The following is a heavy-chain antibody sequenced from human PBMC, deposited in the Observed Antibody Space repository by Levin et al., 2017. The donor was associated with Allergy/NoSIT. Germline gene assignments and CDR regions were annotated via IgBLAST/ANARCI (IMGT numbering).Heavy chain of an antibody. J-gene: IGHJ4*02. D-gene: IGHD1-14*01. CDR1: GGSISSYY. CDR3: ARHAPGYYDY. Sequence: SETLSLTCTVSGGSISSYYWSWIRQPPEKGLEWIGYIYYSGSTSHNPSLKSRVTMSVDTSKNQFSLKLSSVTAADTAVYYCARHAPGYYDYWGQGTLVTVSS. V-gene: IGHV4-59*08. CDR2: IYYSGST.